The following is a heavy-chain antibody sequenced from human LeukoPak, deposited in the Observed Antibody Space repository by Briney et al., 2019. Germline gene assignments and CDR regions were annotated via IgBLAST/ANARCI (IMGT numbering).Heavy chain of an antibody. CDR2: MTGSGNNI. CDR1: GFTFRNYA. CDR3: AKPFGFLGGRFDS. J-gene: IGHJ4*02. D-gene: IGHD3-16*01. V-gene: IGHV3-23*01. Sequence: HAGGSLRLSCAASGFTFRNYALSWVRQAPGKGLEWVSVMTGSGNNILYADSVKGRFTISRDNSKSTVYLQMDNLRANDTAVYYCAKPFGFLGGRFDSWGQGTLVTVSS.